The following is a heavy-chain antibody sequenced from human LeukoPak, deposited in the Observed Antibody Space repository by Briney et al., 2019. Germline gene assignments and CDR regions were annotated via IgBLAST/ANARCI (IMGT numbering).Heavy chain of an antibody. J-gene: IGHJ4*02. CDR2: IYYSGST. CDR3: ARGPEAFWFGELSPLYYFDY. D-gene: IGHD3-10*01. Sequence: SETLSLTCTVSGGSISSSSYYWGWIRQPPGKGLEWIGYIYYSGSTNYNPSLKGRVTISVDTSKNQFSLKLSSVTAADTAVYYCARGPEAFWFGELSPLYYFDYWGQGTLVTVSS. V-gene: IGHV4-61*05. CDR1: GGSISSSSYY.